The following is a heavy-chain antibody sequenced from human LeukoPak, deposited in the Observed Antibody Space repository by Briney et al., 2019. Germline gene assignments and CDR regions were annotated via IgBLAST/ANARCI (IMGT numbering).Heavy chain of an antibody. D-gene: IGHD3-3*01. J-gene: IGHJ5*02. Sequence: GASVNVSCMASGYTFTSYGISWVRQAPGQGVEWMGWISAYNGNTNYAQKLQGRVTLTTDTSTSTAYMELRSLRSDDTAVYYCARAFRKPSDYDFWSGYYNGNWFDPWGQGTLVTVSS. CDR1: GYTFTSYG. CDR3: ARAFRKPSDYDFWSGYYNGNWFDP. V-gene: IGHV1-18*01. CDR2: ISAYNGNT.